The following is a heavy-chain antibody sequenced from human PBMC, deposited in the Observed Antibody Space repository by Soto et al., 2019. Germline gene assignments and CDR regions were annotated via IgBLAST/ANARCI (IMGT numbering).Heavy chain of an antibody. J-gene: IGHJ4*02. CDR2: ISTYSGKT. Sequence: ASVKVSCKASGYTFTTYAISWVRQAPGQGLEWMGWISTYSGKTDYAQSLQGRVTMTTDTSTNTAYMELRSLRSDDTAVYYCARESSSSCHDYWGQGTLVTVSS. CDR3: ARESSSSCHDY. V-gene: IGHV1-18*01. D-gene: IGHD6-13*01. CDR1: GYTFTTYA.